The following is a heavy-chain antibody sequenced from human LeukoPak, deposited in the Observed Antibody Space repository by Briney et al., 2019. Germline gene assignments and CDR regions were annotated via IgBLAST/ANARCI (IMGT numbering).Heavy chain of an antibody. CDR1: GGSISSYY. D-gene: IGHD5-18*01. Sequence: SETLSLTCTVSGGSISSYYWSWIRQPPGKGLEWIGDIYYSGSTNYNPSLKSRVTISVDTSKNQFSLKLSSVTAADTAVYYCARQGLQGYSYGSDYFDYWGQGTLVTVSS. CDR3: ARQGLQGYSYGSDYFDY. J-gene: IGHJ4*02. CDR2: IYYSGST. V-gene: IGHV4-59*08.